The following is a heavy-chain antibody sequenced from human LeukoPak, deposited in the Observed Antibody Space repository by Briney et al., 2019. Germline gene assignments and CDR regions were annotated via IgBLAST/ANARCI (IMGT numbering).Heavy chain of an antibody. D-gene: IGHD3-9*01. CDR2: IYTSGSN. CDR1: GGSISSYY. Sequence: SETLSLTCTVSGGSISSYYWSWIRQPAGKGLEWIGRIYTSGSNNYNPSLKSRVTMSVDTSKNQFSLKLSSVTAADTAVYYCARARDYYDILTGYYNSPYYYYMDVWGKGTTVTISS. CDR3: ARARDYYDILTGYYNSPYYYYMDV. V-gene: IGHV4-4*07. J-gene: IGHJ6*03.